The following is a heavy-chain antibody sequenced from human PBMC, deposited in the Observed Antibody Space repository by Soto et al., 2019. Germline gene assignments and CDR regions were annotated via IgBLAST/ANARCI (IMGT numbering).Heavy chain of an antibody. J-gene: IGHJ6*02. Sequence: SVKVSCKASGGTFSSYAISWVRQAPGQGLEWMGGIIPIFGTANYEQKFQGRVTITADESTITAYMELSSLRSEDTAVYYCARGLIAAAGSYGMDVWGQGTTVTVSS. CDR2: IIPIFGTA. CDR3: ARGLIAAAGSYGMDV. V-gene: IGHV1-69*13. CDR1: GGTFSSYA. D-gene: IGHD6-13*01.